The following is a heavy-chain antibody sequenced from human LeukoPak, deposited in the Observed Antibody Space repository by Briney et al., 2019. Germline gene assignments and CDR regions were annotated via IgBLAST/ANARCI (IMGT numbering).Heavy chain of an antibody. CDR1: GFTFSSYS. D-gene: IGHD2-15*01. J-gene: IGHJ4*02. CDR2: ISSSSSTI. CDR3: ARSNYCSGGRCYFDY. V-gene: IGHV3-48*04. Sequence: GGSLRLSCAASGFTFSSYSMNWVRQAPGKGLEWVSYISSSSSTIYYADSVKGRFTVSRDNAKNSLYLQMNSLRVEDTAVYYCARSNYCSGGRCYFDYWGQGTLVTVSS.